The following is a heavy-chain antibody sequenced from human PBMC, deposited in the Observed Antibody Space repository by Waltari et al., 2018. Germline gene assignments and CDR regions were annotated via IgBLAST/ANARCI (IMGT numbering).Heavy chain of an antibody. V-gene: IGHV3-23*04. J-gene: IGHJ6*03. CDR1: GFTFSSYS. Sequence: EVQLVESGGGLVKPGGSLRLSCAASGFTFSSYSMNWVRQAPGKGLEWFSAISGIGGSTYYADSVKGRFTISRDNSKNTLYLQMNSLRAEDTAVYYCAKAWAKNYMDVWGKGTTVTVSS. CDR3: AKAWAKNYMDV. D-gene: IGHD3-16*01. CDR2: ISGIGGST.